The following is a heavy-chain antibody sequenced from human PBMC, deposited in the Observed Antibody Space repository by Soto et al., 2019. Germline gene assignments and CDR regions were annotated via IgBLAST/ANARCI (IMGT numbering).Heavy chain of an antibody. V-gene: IGHV5-10-1*01. J-gene: IGHJ4*02. CDR2: IDPSDSQT. Sequence: HGESLKISCNGSGYSFAGYWITWVRQKPGKGLEWMGRIDPSDSQTYYSPSFRGHVTISATKSITTVFLQWSSLRASDTAMYYCARQIYDSDTGPNFQYYFDSWGQGTPVTVSS. D-gene: IGHD3-22*01. CDR3: ARQIYDSDTGPNFQYYFDS. CDR1: GYSFAGYW.